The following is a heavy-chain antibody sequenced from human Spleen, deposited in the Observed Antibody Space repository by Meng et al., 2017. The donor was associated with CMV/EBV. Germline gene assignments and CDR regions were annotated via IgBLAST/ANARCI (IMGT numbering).Heavy chain of an antibody. V-gene: IGHV4-31*03. J-gene: IGHJ4*02. CDR1: GVSMNSGGYY. CDR2: IYFRGSA. CDR3: ASSVMAGSYYFDS. D-gene: IGHD3-16*01. Sequence: SETLSLTCNVSGVSMNSGGYYWTWIRQLPGKGLEWIGYIYFRGSAYYNPSLKSRLTLSVDTSRNQFSVQLASVTAADTAIYYCASSVMAGSYYFDSWGQGTLVTVS.